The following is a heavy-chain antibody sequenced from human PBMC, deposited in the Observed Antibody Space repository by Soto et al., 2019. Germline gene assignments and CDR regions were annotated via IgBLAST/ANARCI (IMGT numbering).Heavy chain of an antibody. D-gene: IGHD3-22*01. J-gene: IGHJ4*02. V-gene: IGHV3-30*02. CDR3: AKDEGLGEECSGYFDY. CDR2: VSVDRRRT. Sequence: GGSLRLSCVASGFTFKKYGMNWVRQAPGKGLEWVAFVSVDRRRTYLRDSVKCRFSISRENYRNTVYLQMNSLTVEDTDVYYCAKDEGLGEECSGYFDYWGQGLLVTVSS. CDR1: GFTFKKYG.